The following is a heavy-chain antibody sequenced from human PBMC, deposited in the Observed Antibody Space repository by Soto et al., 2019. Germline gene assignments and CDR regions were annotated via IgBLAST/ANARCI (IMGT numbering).Heavy chain of an antibody. CDR3: ARGGDYYGSGSSVWFDP. Sequence: QVQLVQSGAEVKKPGASVKVSCKASGYTFTSYDINWVRQATGQGLEWMGWMNPNSGNTGYAQKFQGRVTMTRNTSLGTAYMELSSLRSEGTAVYYCARGGDYYGSGSSVWFDPWGQGTLVTVSS. J-gene: IGHJ5*02. V-gene: IGHV1-8*01. CDR2: MNPNSGNT. D-gene: IGHD3-10*01. CDR1: GYTFTSYD.